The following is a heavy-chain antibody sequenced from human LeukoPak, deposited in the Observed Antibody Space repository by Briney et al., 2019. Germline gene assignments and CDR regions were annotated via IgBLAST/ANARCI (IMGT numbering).Heavy chain of an antibody. CDR3: AVNYGDFYYFDY. V-gene: IGHV1-18*01. J-gene: IGHJ4*02. Sequence: APVKVSCKASGYTFTSYGISWVRQAPGQGLEWMGWVSAYNGNTNYAQKLQGRVTMTTDTSTSTAYMELRSLRSDDTAVYYCAVNYGDFYYFDYWGQGTLVTVSS. CDR2: VSAYNGNT. D-gene: IGHD4-17*01. CDR1: GYTFTSYG.